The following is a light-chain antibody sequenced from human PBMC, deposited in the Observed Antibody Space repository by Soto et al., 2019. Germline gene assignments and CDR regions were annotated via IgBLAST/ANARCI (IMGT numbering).Light chain of an antibody. CDR3: QQRGNWPRT. V-gene: IGKV3-11*01. CDR2: GAS. J-gene: IGKJ2*01. Sequence: EIVLTQSPATLSLSPGERATLSSRASQSVSSYLAWYQQKPGQAPRLLIYGASNRATDIPARFSGSGSGTDFTLTISSLESEDFAVYYCQQRGNWPRTFGQGTKLEI. CDR1: QSVSSY.